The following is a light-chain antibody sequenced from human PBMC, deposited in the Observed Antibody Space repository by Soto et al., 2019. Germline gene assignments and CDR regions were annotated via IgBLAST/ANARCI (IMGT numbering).Light chain of an antibody. V-gene: IGKV4-1*01. J-gene: IGKJ4*01. CDR1: QSLLYTSNNKNF. CDR2: WAS. Sequence: DIVLTQSPDSLAVSLGGRATINCTSSQSLLYTSNNKNFLAWYQQRPGQPPKLLIYWASTRDFGVPDRFSGSGSGTHFSLTINNLQAEDVAIYYCQQYFGNPPLTFGGGTTVEIK. CDR3: QQYFGNPPLT.